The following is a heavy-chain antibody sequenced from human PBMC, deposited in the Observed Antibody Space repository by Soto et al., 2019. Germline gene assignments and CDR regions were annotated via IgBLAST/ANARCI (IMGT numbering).Heavy chain of an antibody. D-gene: IGHD4-4*01. CDR2: ISGSGGSGRG. V-gene: IGHV3-23*01. Sequence: AGGSLRLSCVGSGFSFRKYAMNWVRQAPGKGLEWVSGISGSGGSGRGFYADPVKGRFTISRDNSKNTLYLEMNSLRAEDTAVYYCAKDPDDYSSAIDFWGQGTLVTVSS. CDR1: GFSFRKYA. J-gene: IGHJ4*02. CDR3: AKDPDDYSSAIDF.